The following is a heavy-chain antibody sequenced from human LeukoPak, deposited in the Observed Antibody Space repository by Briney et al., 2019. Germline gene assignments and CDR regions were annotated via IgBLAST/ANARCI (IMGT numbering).Heavy chain of an antibody. J-gene: IGHJ5*02. CDR1: GFTFSSHW. Sequence: GGSLRLSCAASGFTFSSHWMHWVRQAPGKGLVWVSRLKSDGRSTSYADSVKGRFTISRDNAKNSLYLQMNSLRAEDTAVYYCARDLYSGYDTGANNWFDPWGQGTLVTVSS. CDR2: LKSDGRST. V-gene: IGHV3-74*01. CDR3: ARDLYSGYDTGANNWFDP. D-gene: IGHD5-12*01.